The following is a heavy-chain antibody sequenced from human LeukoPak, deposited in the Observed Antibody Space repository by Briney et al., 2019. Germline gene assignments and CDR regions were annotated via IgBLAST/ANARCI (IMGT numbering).Heavy chain of an antibody. V-gene: IGHV1-69*13. CDR1: GGTFSSYA. J-gene: IGHJ6*02. Sequence: SVKVSCKASGGTFSSYAISWVRQAPGQGLEWMGGIIPIFGTANYAQKFQGRVTITADESTSTAYMELSSLRSEDTAVYYCASSTVTTSPNYYYYYGMDVWGQGTTVTVSS. CDR3: ASSTVTTSPNYYYYYGMDV. CDR2: IIPIFGTA. D-gene: IGHD4-11*01.